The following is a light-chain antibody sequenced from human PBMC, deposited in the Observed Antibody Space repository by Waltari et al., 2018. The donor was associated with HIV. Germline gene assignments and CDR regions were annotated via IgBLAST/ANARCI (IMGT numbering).Light chain of an antibody. CDR1: SSNIGAGYD. J-gene: IGLJ2*01. CDR3: QSYDSSLSGWVV. CDR2: RTN. V-gene: IGLV1-40*01. Sequence: QSVLTQPPSVSGAPGQRVTISCTGSSSNIGAGYDVHWYQQLPVTAPTLLIYRTNNRPSGVPDRFSGSKSGTSASLAITGLQAEDEAEYYCQSYDSSLSGWVVFGGGTKVTVL.